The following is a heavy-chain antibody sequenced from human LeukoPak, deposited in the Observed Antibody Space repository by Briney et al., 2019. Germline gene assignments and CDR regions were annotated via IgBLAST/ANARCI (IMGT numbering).Heavy chain of an antibody. CDR2: TYHSGST. V-gene: IGHV4-59*01. CDR1: GASINSYY. CDR3: AKDWELGS. D-gene: IGHD1-26*01. J-gene: IGHJ5*02. Sequence: SETLSLTCSVSGASINSYYWNWIRQPPGKGLEWIGNTYHSGSTNYNPSLKSRVTISLDTSKNQFSLKTSSVTAADTAVYYCAKDWELGSWGQGTLVTISS.